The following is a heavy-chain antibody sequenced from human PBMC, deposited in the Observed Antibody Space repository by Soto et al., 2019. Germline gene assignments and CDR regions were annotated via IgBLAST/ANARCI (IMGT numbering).Heavy chain of an antibody. D-gene: IGHD3-10*01. V-gene: IGHV4-39*01. CDR2: IYSSGTT. J-gene: IGHJ4*02. Sequence: QLHLQESGPGLVRPSETLSLTCTVSGVSMSRSTYYWGWIRQPPGKGLEWVGGIYSSGTTYYNPSLKSRLTISADTSNNQFSLKLTSVTAADTAVYYCASVITMVRGVLEYWGQGTLVTVSS. CDR3: ASVITMVRGVLEY. CDR1: GVSMSRSTYY.